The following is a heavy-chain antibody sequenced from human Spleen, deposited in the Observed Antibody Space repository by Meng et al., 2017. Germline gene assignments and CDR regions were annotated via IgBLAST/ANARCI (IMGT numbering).Heavy chain of an antibody. V-gene: IGHV1-18*01. CDR2: ISGFNSDT. CDR3: VRKGYVIDY. J-gene: IGHJ4*02. Sequence: QVQLVQSGAEVKKPGASVKVSCKASGSTFTDYGINWVRQSPGQGLEWMGWISGFNSDTSHAPKFQGRVTVTADRPTATAYMELRSLRSDDTAVFYCVRKGYVIDYWGQGTLVTVSS. D-gene: IGHD3-16*01. CDR1: GSTFTDYG.